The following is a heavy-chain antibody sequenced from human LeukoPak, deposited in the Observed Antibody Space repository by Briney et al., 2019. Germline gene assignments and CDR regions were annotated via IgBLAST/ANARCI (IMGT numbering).Heavy chain of an antibody. Sequence: SGPALVKPTQTLTLTCTLSGFSLSTSGVSVNWIRQPPGKALEWLARIDWDDDKYYSASLKTRLTISKDSSKNRVVLTMTNMDPVDTATYYCARTQVVIPEFDHWGQGTLVTVSS. CDR1: GFSLSTSGVS. CDR2: IDWDDDK. D-gene: IGHD3-22*01. CDR3: ARTQVVIPEFDH. V-gene: IGHV2-70*11. J-gene: IGHJ5*02.